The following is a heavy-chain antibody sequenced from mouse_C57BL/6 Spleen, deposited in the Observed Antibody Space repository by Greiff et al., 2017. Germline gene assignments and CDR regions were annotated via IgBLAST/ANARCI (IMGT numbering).Heavy chain of an antibody. Sequence: QVQLKQPGAELVKPGASVKMSCKASGYTFTSYWITWVKQRPGQGLEWIGDIYPGSGSTNYNEKFKSKATLTVDTSSSTAYMQLSSLTSEDSAVYYGARPYDGYYGLYAMDYWGQGTSVTVSS. V-gene: IGHV1-55*01. D-gene: IGHD2-3*01. CDR3: ARPYDGYYGLYAMDY. CDR2: IYPGSGST. J-gene: IGHJ4*01. CDR1: GYTFTSYW.